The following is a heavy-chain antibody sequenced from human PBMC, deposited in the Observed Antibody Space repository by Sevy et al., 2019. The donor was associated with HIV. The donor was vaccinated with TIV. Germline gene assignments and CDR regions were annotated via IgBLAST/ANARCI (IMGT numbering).Heavy chain of an antibody. D-gene: IGHD4-17*01. CDR1: GFAFSNYYA. V-gene: IGHV3-30-3*01. Sequence: GESLKISCAASGFAFSNYYAMHWVRQAPGKGLEWVALISYGGSDKYYADSVKGRFTISRDNFKNTLFLQMNSLTTEDTAGYYCARPRANYVDHYFFYAMDVWGQGTTVTVSS. CDR3: ARPRANYVDHYFFYAMDV. J-gene: IGHJ6*02. CDR2: ISYGGSDK.